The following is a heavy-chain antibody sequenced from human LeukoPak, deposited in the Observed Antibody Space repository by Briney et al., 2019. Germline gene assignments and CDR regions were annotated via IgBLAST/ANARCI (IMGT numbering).Heavy chain of an antibody. J-gene: IGHJ5*02. CDR3: ARLVYCSSTSCYTNWFDP. Sequence: SETLSLTCTVSGGSISSHYWSWIRQPAGKGLEWIGRIYTSGSTNYNPSLKSRVTMSVDTSKNQFSLKLSSVTAADTAVYYCARLVYCSSTSCYTNWFDPWGQGTLVTVSS. D-gene: IGHD2-2*02. CDR2: IYTSGST. V-gene: IGHV4-4*07. CDR1: GGSISSHY.